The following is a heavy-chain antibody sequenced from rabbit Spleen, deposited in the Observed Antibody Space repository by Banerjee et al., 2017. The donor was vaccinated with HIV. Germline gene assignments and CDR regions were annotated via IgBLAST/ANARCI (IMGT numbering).Heavy chain of an antibody. J-gene: IGHJ4*01. Sequence: QSLEESGGDLVKPGASLTLTCTASGFSFSSSYWICWVRQAPGKGLEWIACIRAGGSGDTYYASWAKGRFTISKTSSTTATLQMASLTAADTAAYFCARGYDGYSYAINLWGQGTLVTVS. CDR3: ARGYDGYSYAINL. D-gene: IGHD6-1*01. CDR2: IRAGGSGDT. V-gene: IGHV1S40*01. CDR1: GFSFSSSYW.